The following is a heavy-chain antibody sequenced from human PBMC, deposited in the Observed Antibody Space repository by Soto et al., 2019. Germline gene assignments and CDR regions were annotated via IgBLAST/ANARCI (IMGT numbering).Heavy chain of an antibody. CDR3: ASTVITFGGVIVITSYYFDY. V-gene: IGHV4-31*03. D-gene: IGHD3-16*02. CDR1: GGSISSGGYY. Sequence: PSETLSLTCTVSGGSISSGGYYWSWIRQHPGKGLEWIGYIYYSGSTYHNPSLKSRVTISVDTSKNQFSLKLRSVTAADTAVYYCASTVITFGGVIVITSYYFDYWGQGTLVTVSS. J-gene: IGHJ4*02. CDR2: IYYSGST.